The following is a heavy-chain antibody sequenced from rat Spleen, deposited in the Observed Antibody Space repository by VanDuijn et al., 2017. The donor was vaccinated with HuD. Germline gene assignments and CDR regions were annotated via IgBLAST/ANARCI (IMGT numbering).Heavy chain of an antibody. Sequence: QVQLKEPGPGLVQPSQTLSLTCTVSGFSLISNSLHWVRQPPGKGLEWMGGIWGDGSTNYNSALKSRLSISRDTSKSQVFLKMNSLQTEDTAMYFCARASFDYWGQGVMVTVSS. J-gene: IGHJ2*01. V-gene: IGHV2-1*01. CDR2: IWGDGST. CDR3: ARASFDY. CDR1: GFSLISNS.